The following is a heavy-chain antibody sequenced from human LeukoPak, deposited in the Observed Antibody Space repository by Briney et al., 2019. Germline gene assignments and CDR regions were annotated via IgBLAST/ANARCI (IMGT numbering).Heavy chain of an antibody. J-gene: IGHJ4*02. D-gene: IGHD3-22*01. Sequence: GGSLRLSCAASGFTFSSYAMHWVRQAPGKGLEWVAVISYDGSNKYYTDSVKGRFTISRDNAKNTVYLQMNSLRVEDTAVYYCARVYETDGYLYWGQGSLVTVSS. V-gene: IGHV3-30-3*01. CDR2: ISYDGSNK. CDR1: GFTFSSYA. CDR3: ARVYETDGYLY.